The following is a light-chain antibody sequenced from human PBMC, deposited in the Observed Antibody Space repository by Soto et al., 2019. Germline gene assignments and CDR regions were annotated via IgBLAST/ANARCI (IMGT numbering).Light chain of an antibody. Sequence: DIQMTQSPSTLSASVGDRVTITCRASQSITIWLAWYQQKPGKAPKLLIFDASSLESGVPSRFSGSGSGTELTLTIISLQPDDFGTYYCQHYNSYSWTFGQGTKVQIK. CDR2: DAS. J-gene: IGKJ1*01. CDR1: QSITIW. V-gene: IGKV1-5*01. CDR3: QHYNSYSWT.